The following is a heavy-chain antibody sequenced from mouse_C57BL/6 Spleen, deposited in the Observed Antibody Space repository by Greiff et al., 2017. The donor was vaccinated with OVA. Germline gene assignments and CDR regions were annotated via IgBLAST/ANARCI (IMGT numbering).Heavy chain of an antibody. CDR2: IDPSDSYT. Sequence: VQLQQPGAELVMPGASVKLSCKASGYTFTSYWMHWVKQRPGQGLEWIGEIDPSDSYTNYNQKFKGKSTLTVDKSSSTAYMQLSSLTSEDSAVYYCARFPHYCGPWFAYWGQGTLVTVSA. V-gene: IGHV1-69*01. CDR3: ARFPHYCGPWFAY. CDR1: GYTFTSYW. D-gene: IGHD1-1*01. J-gene: IGHJ3*01.